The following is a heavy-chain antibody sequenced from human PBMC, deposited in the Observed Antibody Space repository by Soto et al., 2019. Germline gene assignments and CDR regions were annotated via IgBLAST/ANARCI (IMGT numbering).Heavy chain of an antibody. CDR1: GYSLTELS. CDR3: ARDRGFDY. J-gene: IGHJ4*02. V-gene: IGHV1-24*01. CDR2: YDLEKGET. Sequence: ASVKVSCKVSGYSLTELSIHWVRQAPGEGLEWMGGYDLEKGETIYAQKLQGRVTMTTDTSTSTAYMELRSLRSDDTAVYYCARDRGFDYWGQGTLVTVSS.